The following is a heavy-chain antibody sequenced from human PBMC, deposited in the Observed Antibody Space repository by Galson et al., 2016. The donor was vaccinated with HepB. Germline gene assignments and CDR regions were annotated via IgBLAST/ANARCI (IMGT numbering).Heavy chain of an antibody. CDR1: GFIFRRTG. J-gene: IGHJ4*02. CDR3: AKDRELQYFDWSMPWY. Sequence: SLRLPCAASGFIFRRTGMHWVRQAPGKGLEWVAGTSFDETTKHYAGSAKGRFTISRDNSKNTLYLQRNSLTSEDTAVYYCAKDRELQYFDWSMPWYWGRGTLVTVSS. CDR2: TSFDETTK. D-gene: IGHD3-9*01. V-gene: IGHV3-30*18.